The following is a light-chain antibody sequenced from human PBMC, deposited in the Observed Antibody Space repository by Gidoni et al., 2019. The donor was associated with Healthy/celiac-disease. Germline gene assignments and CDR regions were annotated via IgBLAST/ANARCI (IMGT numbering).Light chain of an antibody. CDR1: SSNIGSNY. CDR2: RNN. CDR3: AAWDDSLSGVV. Sequence: SGTPGQRVTISCSGSSSNIGSNYVYWYQQLPGTAPKLLIYRNNQRPSGVPDRFSGSKSGTSASLAISGLRSEDEADYYCAAWDDSLSGVVFGGGTKLTVL. J-gene: IGLJ2*01. V-gene: IGLV1-47*01.